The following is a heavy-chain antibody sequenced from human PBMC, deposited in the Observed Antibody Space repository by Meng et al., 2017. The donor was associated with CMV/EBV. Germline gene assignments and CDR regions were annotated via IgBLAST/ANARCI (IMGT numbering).Heavy chain of an antibody. Sequence: GGSLRLSCAASGFTFSSYSMNWVRQAPGKGLEWVSSISSSSIYIYYADSVKGRFTISRDNAKNSLYLQMNSLRAEDTAVYYCARDHRGGGWSAYYYGMDVWGQGTTVTVSS. V-gene: IGHV3-21*01. CDR3: ARDHRGGGWSAYYYGMDV. D-gene: IGHD3-3*01. J-gene: IGHJ6*02. CDR1: GFTFSSYS. CDR2: ISSSSIYI.